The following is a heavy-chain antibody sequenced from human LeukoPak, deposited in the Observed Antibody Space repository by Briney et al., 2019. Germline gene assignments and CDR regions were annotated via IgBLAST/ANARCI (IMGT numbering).Heavy chain of an antibody. V-gene: IGHV3-30-3*01. J-gene: IGHJ5*02. D-gene: IGHD3-16*01. CDR1: GFTFSSNA. CDR3: ARTTDPDYPGFDP. Sequence: GGSLRLSCAASGFTFSSNAMHWVRQAPGKGLEWVAVISYDGSNKYYADSVKGRFTISRDNSKNTLYLQMNSLRAEDTAVYYCARTTDPDYPGFDPWGQGTLVTVSS. CDR2: ISYDGSNK.